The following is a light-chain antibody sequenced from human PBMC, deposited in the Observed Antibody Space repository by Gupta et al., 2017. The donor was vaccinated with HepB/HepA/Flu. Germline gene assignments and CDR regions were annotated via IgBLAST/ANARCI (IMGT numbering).Light chain of an antibody. V-gene: IGLV3-10*01. CDR3: YSSDSSGDHRV. CDR2: EDT. Sequence: SSELPQPPSVSVSPGQTARITCSGDALPKKNAYWYQQKAGQAPVLVIYEDTKRPSGIPEKFSGSTSGTMATLTISGAQVQDEADYYCYSSDSSGDHRVFGGGTKLTVL. J-gene: IGLJ3*02. CDR1: ALPKKN.